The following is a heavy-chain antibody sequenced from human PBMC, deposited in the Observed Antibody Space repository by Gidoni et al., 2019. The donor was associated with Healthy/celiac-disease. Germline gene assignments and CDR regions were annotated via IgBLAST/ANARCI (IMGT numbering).Heavy chain of an antibody. CDR1: GYTFTSYG. Sequence: QVQLVQSGAEVKKPGASVKVSCKASGYTFTSYGLSWVRQAPGQGLEWMGWISAYNGNTNYAQKLQGRVTMTTDTSTSTAYMELRSLRSDDTAVYYCARDEGKYYYDRPTDAFDIWGQGTMVTVSS. D-gene: IGHD3-22*01. CDR3: ARDEGKYYYDRPTDAFDI. V-gene: IGHV1-18*01. J-gene: IGHJ3*02. CDR2: ISAYNGNT.